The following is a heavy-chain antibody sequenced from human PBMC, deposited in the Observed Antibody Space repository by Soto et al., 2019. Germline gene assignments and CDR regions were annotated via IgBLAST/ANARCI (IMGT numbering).Heavy chain of an antibody. D-gene: IGHD6-19*01. J-gene: IGHJ4*02. CDR2: IIPIFGTA. CDR1: GGTFSSYA. Sequence: QVQLVQSGAEVKKPGSSLKVSCKASGGTFSSYAISWVRQAPGQGLEGMGGIIPIFGTANYAPKFQGRVTITADESTSTAYMELSSLRAEDTAVYYCARERWGSGWYGGGAGFDYWGQGTLVTVSS. CDR3: ARERWGSGWYGGGAGFDY. V-gene: IGHV1-69*01.